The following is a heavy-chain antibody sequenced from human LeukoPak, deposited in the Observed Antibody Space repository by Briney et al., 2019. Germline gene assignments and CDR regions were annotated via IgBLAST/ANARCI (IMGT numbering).Heavy chain of an antibody. J-gene: IGHJ5*02. D-gene: IGHD3-10*01. CDR2: MNPKGGDT. Sequence: GESLKISCKGSGYSFTSYWIGWVRQATGQGLEWMGWMNPKGGDTGYSQKFQGRVFITRDTSINTAYMELSSLGSDDTAVYYCARDGRGSRSSWFDPRGQGTLVIVSS. V-gene: IGHV1-8*03. CDR3: ARDGRGSRSSWFDP. CDR1: GYSFTSYW.